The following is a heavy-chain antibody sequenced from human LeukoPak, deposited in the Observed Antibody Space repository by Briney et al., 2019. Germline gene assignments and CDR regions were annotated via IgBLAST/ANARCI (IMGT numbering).Heavy chain of an antibody. CDR1: GFTFSSYW. Sequence: QTGGSLRLSCAASGFTFSSYWMSWVRQAPGKGLEWVANIKQDGSEKYYVDSVKGRFTISRDNAKNSLYLQMNSLRAEDTAVYYCAREPYYYDSSGYYDYWGQGTLVTVSS. V-gene: IGHV3-7*01. CDR3: AREPYYYDSSGYYDY. J-gene: IGHJ4*02. CDR2: IKQDGSEK. D-gene: IGHD3-22*01.